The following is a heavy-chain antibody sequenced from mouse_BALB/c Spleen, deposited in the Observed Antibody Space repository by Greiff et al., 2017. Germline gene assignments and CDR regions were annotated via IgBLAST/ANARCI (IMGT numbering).Heavy chain of an antibody. CDR2: INPSNGRT. CDR1: GYTFTSYW. V-gene: IGHV1S81*02. D-gene: IGHD2-1*01. Sequence: QVQLQQPGAELVKPGASVKLSCKASGYTFTSYWMHWVKQRPGQGLEWIGEINPSNGRTNYNEKFKSKATLTVDKSSSTAYMQLSSLTSDDSAVYFCARYGNEGAFDYWGQGTTLTVSS. J-gene: IGHJ2*01. CDR3: ARYGNEGAFDY.